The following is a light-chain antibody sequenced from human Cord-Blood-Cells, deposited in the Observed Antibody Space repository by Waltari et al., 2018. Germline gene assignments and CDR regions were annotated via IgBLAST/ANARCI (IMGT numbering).Light chain of an antibody. J-gene: IGKJ3*01. V-gene: IGKV1-39*01. CDR1: QSISSY. CDR3: QQSYSTPLFT. CDR2: AAS. Sequence: GDRVTITCRASQSISSYLNWYQQKPVKAPKLLIYAASSLQSGVPSRFSGSGSGTDFTLTISSLQPEDFATYYCQQSYSTPLFTFGPGTKVDIK.